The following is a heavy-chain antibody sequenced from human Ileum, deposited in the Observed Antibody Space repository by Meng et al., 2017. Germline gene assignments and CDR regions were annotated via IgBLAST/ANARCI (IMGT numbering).Heavy chain of an antibody. J-gene: IGHJ2*01. CDR1: GGSIESNNW. Sequence: QGLLQGSGPGLVEPSETLSLTCAVSGGSIESNNWWTWIRQPPGQGLEWIGEVYHSGSTHYNPSLQSRVTISIDNSKNRFSLSLNSVTAADTAIYYCARADYVRYFDLWGRGTLVTVSS. V-gene: IGHV4-4*02. D-gene: IGHD3-10*02. CDR2: VYHSGST. CDR3: ARADYVRYFDL.